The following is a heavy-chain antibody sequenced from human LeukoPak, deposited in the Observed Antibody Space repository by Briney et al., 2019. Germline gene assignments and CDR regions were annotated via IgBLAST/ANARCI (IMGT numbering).Heavy chain of an antibody. CDR1: GYTFTGYY. CDR2: INPNSGGT. D-gene: IGHD3-10*01. CDR3: ARGDTMVRGVISDY. Sequence: ASVKVSCKASGYTFTGYYMHWVRQAPGQGLEWMGWINPNSGGTNYAQKFQGRVTMTRDTSISTAYMELSRLRSDDTAVYYCARGDTMVRGVISDYWGQGTLVTVSS. V-gene: IGHV1-2*02. J-gene: IGHJ4*02.